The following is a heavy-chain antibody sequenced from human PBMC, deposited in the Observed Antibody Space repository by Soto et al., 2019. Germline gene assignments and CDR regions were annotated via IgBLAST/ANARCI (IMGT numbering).Heavy chain of an antibody. CDR3: ARGWFGPDV. CDR2: IDKVGTDS. Sequence: EVQLVESGVGLVQPGGSLRLSCAASEFTFSGRSVHWVSQAPGKGLVWVSGIDKVGTDSTYADSVKGRFTSSRDNAKNTVYLQMNSLRVEDTAVYYCARGWFGPDVWGKGTTVTVSS. V-gene: IGHV3-74*01. CDR1: EFTFSGRS. D-gene: IGHD3-10*01. J-gene: IGHJ6*03.